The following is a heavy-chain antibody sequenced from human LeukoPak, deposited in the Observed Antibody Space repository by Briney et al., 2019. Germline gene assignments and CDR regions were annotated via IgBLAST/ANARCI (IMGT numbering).Heavy chain of an antibody. V-gene: IGHV3-30*02. CDR3: AKKVMVRGVPDAFDI. D-gene: IGHD3-10*01. Sequence: GGSLRLSCAASGFTFSSYGMHWVRQAPGKGLEWVAFIHYDGSNKYYADSVKGRFTISRDSSKNTLYLQMNSLRAEDTAVYYCAKKVMVRGVPDAFDIWGQGTMVTVSS. CDR1: GFTFSSYG. CDR2: IHYDGSNK. J-gene: IGHJ3*02.